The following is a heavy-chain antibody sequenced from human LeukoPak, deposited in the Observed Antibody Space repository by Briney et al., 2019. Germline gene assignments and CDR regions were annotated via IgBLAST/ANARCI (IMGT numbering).Heavy chain of an antibody. CDR3: ARDQRAAAQLYYYGMDV. CDR2: IYTSGST. CDR1: GGSFSGYY. J-gene: IGHJ6*02. D-gene: IGHD6-13*01. Sequence: SETLSLTCAVYGGSFSGYYWSWIRQPAGKGLEWIGRIYTSGSTNYNPSLKSRVTLSVDTSKNQFSLKLSSVTAADTAVYYCARDQRAAAQLYYYGMDVWGQGTTVTVSS. V-gene: IGHV4-4*07.